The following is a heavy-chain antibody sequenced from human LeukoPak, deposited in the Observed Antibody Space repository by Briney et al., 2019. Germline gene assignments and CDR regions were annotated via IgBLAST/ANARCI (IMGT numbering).Heavy chain of an antibody. V-gene: IGHV3-30*02. CDR3: AKDLVGATSGAFLDY. J-gene: IGHJ4*02. CDR1: GFTFSSYG. Sequence: PGGSLRLSCAASGFTFSSYGMHWVRQAPGKGLEWVAFIRYDGSNKYYADSVKGRFTISRDNSKNTLYLQMNSLRVEDTAVYYCAKDLVGATSGAFLDYWGQGTLVTVSS. D-gene: IGHD1-26*01. CDR2: IRYDGSNK.